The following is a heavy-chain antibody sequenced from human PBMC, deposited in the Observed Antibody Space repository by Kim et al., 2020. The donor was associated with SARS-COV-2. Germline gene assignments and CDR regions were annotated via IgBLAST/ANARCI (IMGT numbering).Heavy chain of an antibody. J-gene: IGHJ4*02. D-gene: IGHD3-10*01. V-gene: IGHV3-74*01. CDR3: TSHRAGAFDY. Sequence: CASTVKGQFTISRDNAKNTLYLQLNTLRAEDTAVYYCTSHRAGAFDYWGQGTLVTVSS.